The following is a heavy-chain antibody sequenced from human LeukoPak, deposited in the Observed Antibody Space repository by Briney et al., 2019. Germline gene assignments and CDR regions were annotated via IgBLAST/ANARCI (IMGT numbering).Heavy chain of an antibody. J-gene: IGHJ4*02. D-gene: IGHD3-3*01. CDR2: INSDGSST. V-gene: IGHV3-74*01. Sequence: GESLKISCAASGFTFSSYWMHWVRQAPGKGLVWVSRINSDGSSTSYADSVKGRFTISRDNAKNTLYLQMNSLRAEDTAVYYCARVQSDYDFWSGYFSPFDYWGQGTLVTVSS. CDR1: GFTFSSYW. CDR3: ARVQSDYDFWSGYFSPFDY.